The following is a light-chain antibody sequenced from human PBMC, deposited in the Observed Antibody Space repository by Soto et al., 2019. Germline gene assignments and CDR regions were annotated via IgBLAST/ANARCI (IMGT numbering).Light chain of an antibody. V-gene: IGKV3-15*01. J-gene: IGKJ5*01. Sequence: EILITQSPATLSVSPGERATLSCRASQSVSSNLAWYQQKPGQAPRLLIYGASTRATGIPARFSGSGSGTDFTLTISSLEREDFAAYYCQQYGNTHPITFGQGTRLEIK. CDR1: QSVSSN. CDR2: GAS. CDR3: QQYGNTHPIT.